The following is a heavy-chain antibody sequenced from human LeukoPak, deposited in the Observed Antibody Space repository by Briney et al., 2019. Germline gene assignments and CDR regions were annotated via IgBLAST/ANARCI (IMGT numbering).Heavy chain of an antibody. V-gene: IGHV4-39*01. Sequence: SQTLSLTCTVSGGSISSGGYYWGWIRQPPGKGLEWIGSIYYSGSTYYSPSLKSRVAISVDTSKNQFSLKLSSVTAADTAVYYCARIKTGIAARLTLYYYYYMDVWGKGTTVTVSS. J-gene: IGHJ6*03. CDR1: GGSISSGGYY. CDR3: ARIKTGIAARLTLYYYYYMDV. CDR2: IYYSGST. D-gene: IGHD6-6*01.